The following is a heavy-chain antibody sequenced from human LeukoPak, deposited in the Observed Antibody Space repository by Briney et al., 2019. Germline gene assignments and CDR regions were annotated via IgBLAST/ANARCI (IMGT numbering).Heavy chain of an antibody. J-gene: IGHJ4*02. CDR1: GFPFSSYW. CDR2: ISGDGTIK. V-gene: IGHV3-74*03. CDR3: SRSQFDY. Sequence: GGSLRLSCEPSGFPFSSYWMLWVRQAPGKGLVWVSRISGDGTIKTYADFVRGRFIVSRDNTKNILYLQMNSLKVEDTATYFCSRSQFDYWGQGALVTVSS.